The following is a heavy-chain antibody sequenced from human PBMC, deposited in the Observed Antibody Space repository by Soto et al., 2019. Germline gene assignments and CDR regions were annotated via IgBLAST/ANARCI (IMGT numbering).Heavy chain of an antibody. D-gene: IGHD3-3*01. CDR2: IIPILGIA. J-gene: IGHJ3*02. V-gene: IGHV1-69*02. CDR1: GGTFSSYT. CDR3: ATTGCLEGEGAFDI. Sequence: QVQLVQSGAEVKKPGSSVKVSCKASGGTFSSYTISWVRQAPGQGLEWMGRIIPILGIANYAQKFQGRVTITADKSTSTAYMELSSLRSEDTAVYYCATTGCLEGEGAFDIWGQGTMVTVSS.